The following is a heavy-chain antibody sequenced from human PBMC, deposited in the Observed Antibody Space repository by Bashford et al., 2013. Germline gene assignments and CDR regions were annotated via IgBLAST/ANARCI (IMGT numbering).Heavy chain of an antibody. Sequence: VASVKVSCKASGHTFARNGITWVRQAPGQGLEWMGWISVYSGNTNYAQKFQGRVTMTTDTSTSTAYMELRSLRSDDTAVYYCARDHGDYGLLSVDYWGQGTLVTVSS. CDR2: ISVYSGNT. D-gene: IGHD4-17*01. CDR1: GHTFARNG. V-gene: IGHV1-18*01. J-gene: IGHJ4*02. CDR3: ARDHGDYGLLSVDY.